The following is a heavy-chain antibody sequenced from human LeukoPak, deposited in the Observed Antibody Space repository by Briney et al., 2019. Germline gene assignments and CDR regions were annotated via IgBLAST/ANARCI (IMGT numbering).Heavy chain of an antibody. Sequence: ASVKVSCKASGYTFTGYYMHWVRQAPGQGLEWMGWINPNSGGTNYAQKFQGRVTMTRDTSISTAYMELSRLRSDDTAVYYCARASITMIVAWGGYWGQGTLVTVSS. CDR2: INPNSGGT. V-gene: IGHV1-2*02. D-gene: IGHD3-22*01. J-gene: IGHJ4*02. CDR3: ARASITMIVAWGGY. CDR1: GYTFTGYY.